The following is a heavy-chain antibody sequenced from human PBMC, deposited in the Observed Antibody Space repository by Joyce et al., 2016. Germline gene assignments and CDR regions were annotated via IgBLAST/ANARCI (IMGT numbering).Heavy chain of an antibody. V-gene: IGHV3-30*18. Sequence: QVQLVESGGGVVQPGRSLRLSCAASGLTLSNYGVHWGRQAPGKGLEWVAVISYDEIYKYYADSVKGRFTISRDNSKNTVFLEMNSLRTEDTAVYYCAKILTATYSSGWFLDYWGQGTLVTVSS. CDR2: ISYDEIYK. J-gene: IGHJ4*02. CDR1: GLTLSNYG. D-gene: IGHD6-25*01. CDR3: AKILTATYSSGWFLDY.